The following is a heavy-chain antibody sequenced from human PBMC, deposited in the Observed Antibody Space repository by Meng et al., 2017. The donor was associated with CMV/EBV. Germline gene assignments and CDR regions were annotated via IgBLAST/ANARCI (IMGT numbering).Heavy chain of an antibody. CDR2: IYYSGST. V-gene: IGHV4-30-4*02. D-gene: IGHD3-10*01. Sequence: SETLSLTCTVSGGSISSGDYYWSWIRQPPGKGLEWIGYIYYSGSTYYNPSLKSRVTISVDTSKNQFSLKLSSVTAADTAVYYCASGKYYYGSGSYYNPYYWGQGTTVTVSS. J-gene: IGHJ6*02. CDR3: ASGKYYYGSGSYYNPYY. CDR1: GGSISSGDYY.